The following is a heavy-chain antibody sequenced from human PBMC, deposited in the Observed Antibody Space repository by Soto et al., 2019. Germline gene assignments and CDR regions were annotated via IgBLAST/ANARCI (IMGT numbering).Heavy chain of an antibody. V-gene: IGHV4-59*01. Sequence: SETLSLTCTVSCGSISSYYWSWIRQPPGKGLEWIGYIYYSGSTNYNPSLKSRVTISVDTSKNQFSLKLSSVTAADTAVYYCARDEAYSSGWYNYWGQGTLVTVSS. J-gene: IGHJ4*02. D-gene: IGHD6-19*01. CDR1: CGSISSYY. CDR3: ARDEAYSSGWYNY. CDR2: IYYSGST.